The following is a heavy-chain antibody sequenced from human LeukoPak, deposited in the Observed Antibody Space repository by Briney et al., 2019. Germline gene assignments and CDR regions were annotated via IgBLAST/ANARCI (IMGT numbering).Heavy chain of an antibody. CDR3: ARTVSVYYDSSGVAGAY. CDR2: IYTSGST. Sequence: PSETLSLTCTVSGGSISSGSYYWSWIRQPAGKGLEWIGRIYTSGSTNYNPSLKSRVTISVDTSKNQFSLKLSSVTAADTAVYYCARTVSVYYDSSGVAGAYWGQGTLVTVPS. V-gene: IGHV4-61*02. D-gene: IGHD3-22*01. CDR1: GGSISSGSYY. J-gene: IGHJ4*02.